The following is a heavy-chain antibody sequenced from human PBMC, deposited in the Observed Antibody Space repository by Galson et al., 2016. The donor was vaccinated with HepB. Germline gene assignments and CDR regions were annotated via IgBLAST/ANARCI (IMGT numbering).Heavy chain of an antibody. Sequence: SLRLSCAASGFTFSTYTMSWVRQAPGKGLEWVSYISSRSGATYYADSVNGRFTISRDNAKNSLYLQMNSLRDEDTAVYYCATRLIRGQGTMVTVSS. CDR2: ISSRSGAT. CDR1: GFTFSTYT. J-gene: IGHJ3*02. V-gene: IGHV3-48*02. CDR3: ATRLI.